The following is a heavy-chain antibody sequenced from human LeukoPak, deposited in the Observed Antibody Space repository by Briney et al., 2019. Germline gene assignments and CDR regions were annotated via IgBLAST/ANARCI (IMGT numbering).Heavy chain of an antibody. V-gene: IGHV3-23*01. J-gene: IGHJ6*02. CDR3: ARTYYYDSSGYPPYYYYGMDV. D-gene: IGHD3-22*01. CDR1: GFTFSSYA. Sequence: GGSLRLSCAASGFTFSSYAMSWVRQAPGKGLEWVSAISGSGGSTYYADSVKGRFTISRDNAKNSLYLQMNSLRAEDTAVYYCARTYYYDSSGYPPYYYYGMDVWGQGTTVTVSS. CDR2: ISGSGGST.